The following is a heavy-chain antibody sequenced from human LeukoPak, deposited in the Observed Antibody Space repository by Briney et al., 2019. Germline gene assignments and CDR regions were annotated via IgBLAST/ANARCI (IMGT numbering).Heavy chain of an antibody. V-gene: IGHV4-61*08. D-gene: IGHD3-10*01. J-gene: IGHJ5*02. CDR1: GDSVASGGYY. CDR2: IYYSVST. CDR3: ARGGRGRNWFDP. Sequence: TPSETLSLTCTVSGDSVASGGYYWNWIRQPPGKGLEWTGYIYYSVSTNYNLSLKSRVTISVDTSENQFSLKLTSVTAADTAVYYCARGGRGRNWFDPWGQGTLVTVSS.